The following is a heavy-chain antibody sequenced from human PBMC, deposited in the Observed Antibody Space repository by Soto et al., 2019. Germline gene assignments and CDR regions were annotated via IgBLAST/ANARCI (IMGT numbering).Heavy chain of an antibody. CDR2: FDPEDGET. CDR1: GYTLTELS. V-gene: IGHV1-24*01. D-gene: IGHD1-26*01. Sequence: ASVKVSCKASGYTLTELSMHWVRQAPGKGLEWMGGFDPEDGETIYAQKFQGRVTMTEDTSTDTAYMELSSLRSEDTAVYYCANAPLVGPYYFDYWGQGTLVTVSS. J-gene: IGHJ4*02. CDR3: ANAPLVGPYYFDY.